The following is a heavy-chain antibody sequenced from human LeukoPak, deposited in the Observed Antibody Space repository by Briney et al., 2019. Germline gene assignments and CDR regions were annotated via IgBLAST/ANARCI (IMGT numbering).Heavy chain of an antibody. D-gene: IGHD4-17*01. CDR1: GFTFNNFG. Sequence: PGGSLRLSCAASGFTFNNFGMHWVRQAPGKGLEWVAVISSDGNDKYYANAVKGRFTISRDNSMNTLYLQMSSLRVEDTAIYYCAKDLTTLTLGEDYWGQGTLVTVSS. CDR3: AKDLTTLTLGEDY. J-gene: IGHJ4*02. V-gene: IGHV3-30*18. CDR2: ISSDGNDK.